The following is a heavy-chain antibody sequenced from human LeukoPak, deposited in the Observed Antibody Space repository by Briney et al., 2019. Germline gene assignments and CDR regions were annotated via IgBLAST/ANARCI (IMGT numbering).Heavy chain of an antibody. Sequence: SETLSLTCAVSGDSISSNYWWSWVRQSPGKGLEWIGEILQSGSTNYNPSLRSRVTISIDKSKNQFSLNLSSVTAADTAVYYCARESWSYAPKFHYWGQGTLVTVSS. J-gene: IGHJ4*02. CDR2: ILQSGST. CDR1: GDSISSNYW. V-gene: IGHV4-4*02. CDR3: ARESWSYAPKFHY. D-gene: IGHD3-16*01.